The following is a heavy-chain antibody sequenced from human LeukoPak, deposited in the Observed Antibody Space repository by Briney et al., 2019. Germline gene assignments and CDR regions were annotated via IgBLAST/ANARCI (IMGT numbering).Heavy chain of an antibody. CDR1: GFTFSSYA. Sequence: TGGSLRLSCAASGFTFSSYAMSWVCQAPGKGLEWVSAISGSGGSTYYADSVKGRFTISRDNSKNTLYLQMNSLRAEDTAVYYCAKDFPVVVVAASFDYWGQGTLVTVSS. CDR3: AKDFPVVVVAASFDY. CDR2: ISGSGGST. J-gene: IGHJ4*02. D-gene: IGHD2-15*01. V-gene: IGHV3-23*01.